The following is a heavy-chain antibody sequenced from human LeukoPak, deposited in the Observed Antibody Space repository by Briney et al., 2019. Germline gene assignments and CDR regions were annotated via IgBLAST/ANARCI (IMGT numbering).Heavy chain of an antibody. CDR2: ISSSSSTI. CDR3: AREGYCSSTSCYYFDY. Sequence: GGSLRLSCAASGFTFSSYSMNWVRQAPGKGLEWVSYISSSSSTIYYADSVKGRFTISRDNAKNSLYLQVNSLRAEDTAVYYCAREGYCSSTSCYYFDYWGQGTLVTVSS. CDR1: GFTFSSYS. V-gene: IGHV3-48*01. D-gene: IGHD2-2*01. J-gene: IGHJ4*02.